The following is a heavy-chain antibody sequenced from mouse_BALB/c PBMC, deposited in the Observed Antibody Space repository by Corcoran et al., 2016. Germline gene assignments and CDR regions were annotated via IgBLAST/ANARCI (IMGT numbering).Heavy chain of an antibody. CDR2: ISYDGSN. CDR3: ARGGSSGYGFAY. D-gene: IGHD3-1*01. CDR1: GYSITSGYY. Sequence: DVQLQESGPGLVKPSQSLSLTCSVTGYSITSGYYRNWIRQFPGNKLEWMGYISYDGSNNYNPSLKNRISITRDTSKNQFFLKLNSVTTEDTATYYCARGGSSGYGFAYWGQGTLVTVSA. J-gene: IGHJ3*01. V-gene: IGHV3-6*02.